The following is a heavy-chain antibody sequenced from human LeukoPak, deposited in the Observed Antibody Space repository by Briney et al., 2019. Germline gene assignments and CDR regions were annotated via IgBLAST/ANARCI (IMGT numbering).Heavy chain of an antibody. J-gene: IGHJ4*02. CDR3: AKDSSVATW. V-gene: IGHV3-38-3*01. CDR1: GFTVSSNE. CDR2: ISGGST. D-gene: IGHD1-26*01. Sequence: GGSLRLSCAASGFTVSSNEMSWVRQAPGKGLEWVSSISGGSTYYADSRKGRFTISRDNSKNTLYLQMDSLRVDDTAKYYCAKDSSVATWWGQGTLVTASS.